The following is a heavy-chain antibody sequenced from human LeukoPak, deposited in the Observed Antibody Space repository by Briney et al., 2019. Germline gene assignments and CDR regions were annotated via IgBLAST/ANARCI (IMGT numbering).Heavy chain of an antibody. CDR2: IYYSGST. Sequence: PSKTLSLTCTVSGGSISSYYWSWIRQPPGKGPEWIGYIYYSGSTNYNPSLKSRVTISVDTSKNQFSLKLSSVTAADTAVYYCARRPTSAMAYGGFDYWGQGTLVTVSS. V-gene: IGHV4-59*08. CDR3: ARRPTSAMAYGGFDY. J-gene: IGHJ4*02. CDR1: GGSISSYY. D-gene: IGHD5-18*01.